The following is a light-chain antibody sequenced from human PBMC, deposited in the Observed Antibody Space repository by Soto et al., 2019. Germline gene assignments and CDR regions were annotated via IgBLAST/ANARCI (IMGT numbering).Light chain of an antibody. J-gene: IGKJ1*01. Sequence: EIVLTQSPGTLSLSPGERATLSCRASQSDSSSYLVWYQQKPGQAPRLLIYGASSRATGIPDRFSGSGSGTDFTLTISRLEPEDFAVYYCQQYGSSPPWTFGQGTKVDIK. CDR2: GAS. V-gene: IGKV3-20*01. CDR3: QQYGSSPPWT. CDR1: QSDSSSY.